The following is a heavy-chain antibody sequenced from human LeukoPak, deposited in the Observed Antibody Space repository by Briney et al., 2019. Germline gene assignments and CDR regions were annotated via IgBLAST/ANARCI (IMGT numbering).Heavy chain of an antibody. J-gene: IGHJ4*02. D-gene: IGHD6-6*01. V-gene: IGHV1-2*02. CDR2: INPNSGDT. CDR1: GYTLSDHY. CDR3: APAMGGEYSSNPGDK. Sequence: ASVKVSCKASGYTLSDHYMNWVRQAPGQGLEWMGWINPNSGDTDFAQKFQGRFTMTRDTSINTAYMELTRLTSDDTAVYYCAPAMGGEYSSNPGDKWGQGTLVTVSS.